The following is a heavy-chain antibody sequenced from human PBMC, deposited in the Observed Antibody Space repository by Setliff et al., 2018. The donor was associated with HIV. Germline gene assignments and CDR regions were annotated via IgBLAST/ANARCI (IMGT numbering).Heavy chain of an antibody. CDR1: GYTFTGYY. CDR2: INPNTGDT. CDR3: ARDVGGGEDY. Sequence: GASVKVSCKASGYTFTGYYIHWVRQAPGQGLEWLGWINPNTGDTNYAQRFQGRVTMTSDTSISTAYMELSRLTSDDSAVYYCARDVGGGEDYWGQGTLVTVSS. J-gene: IGHJ4*02. D-gene: IGHD1-26*01. V-gene: IGHV1-2*02.